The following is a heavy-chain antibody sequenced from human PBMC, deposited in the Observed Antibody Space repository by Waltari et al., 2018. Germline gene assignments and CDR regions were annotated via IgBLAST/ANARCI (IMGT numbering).Heavy chain of an antibody. CDR1: GGSFSGYY. J-gene: IGHJ5*02. CDR2: ISHSEGT. CDR3: AREVNTAFNWFDP. Sequence: QVHLHQWGAGLLKPSETLSLTCAVYGGSFSGYYWSWIRQPPGKGLEWIGEISHSEGTKYNPSLKSRVTISIDTSKNRFSLKLNSVTAADTAIYYCAREVNTAFNWFDPWGQGTLVTVSS. V-gene: IGHV4-34*01.